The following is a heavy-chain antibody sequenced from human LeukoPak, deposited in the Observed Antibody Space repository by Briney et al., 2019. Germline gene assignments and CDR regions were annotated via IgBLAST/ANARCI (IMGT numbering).Heavy chain of an antibody. CDR1: GGSISSHY. Sequence: PSETLSLTCTVSGGSISSHYWSWIRQPPGKGLEWIGYIYYSGSTNYNPSLMSRVTISVDTSKNQFSLKLSSVTAADTAVYYCARVSVVPAAPHPIFYYYYYMDVWGKGTTVTVSS. V-gene: IGHV4-59*11. CDR2: IYYSGST. D-gene: IGHD2-2*01. J-gene: IGHJ6*03. CDR3: ARVSVVPAAPHPIFYYYYYMDV.